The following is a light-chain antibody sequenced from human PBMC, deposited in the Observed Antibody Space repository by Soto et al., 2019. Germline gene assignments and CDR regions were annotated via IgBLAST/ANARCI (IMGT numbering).Light chain of an antibody. CDR2: DGS. CDR1: SSDVGGYNY. Sequence: QSALTQPRSVSGSPGQSVTLSCTGTSSDVGGYNYVSWYQQHQGKGPKLMIYDGSKRPSGVPDRFSGSKSGDTASLTISGLQAEDEADYYCCSYAGSFPYVFGTGTKVTVL. CDR3: CSYAGSFPYV. V-gene: IGLV2-11*01. J-gene: IGLJ1*01.